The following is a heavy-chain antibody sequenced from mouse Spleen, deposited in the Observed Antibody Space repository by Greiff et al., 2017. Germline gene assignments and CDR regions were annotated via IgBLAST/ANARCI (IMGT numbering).Heavy chain of an antibody. CDR2: ISYDGSN. D-gene: IGHD1-1*01. CDR1: GYSITSGYY. Sequence: EVKLQESGPGLVKPSQSLSLTCSVTGYSITSGYYWNWIRQFPGNKLEWMGYISYDGSNNYNPSLKNRISITRDTSKNQFFLKLNSVTTEDTATYYCARPYGSSFSFAYWGQGTLVTVSA. CDR3: ARPYGSSFSFAY. J-gene: IGHJ3*01. V-gene: IGHV3-6*01.